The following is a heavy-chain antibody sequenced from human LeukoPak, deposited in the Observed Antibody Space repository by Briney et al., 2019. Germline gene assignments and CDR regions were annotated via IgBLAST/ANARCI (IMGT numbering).Heavy chain of an antibody. CDR2: IPSDGSDN. V-gene: IGHV3-30*02. D-gene: IGHD4-17*01. J-gene: IGHJ4*02. CDR1: VFTFGTYG. CDR3: AKGLGDYDDFRLGY. Sequence: GGSLRLPCAASVFTFGTYGFHWVRQAPGKGLEWVAFIPSDGSDNYYANSVKGRFTISRDNSKNTLYLQMNSLRSEDTAVYYCAKGLGDYDDFRLGYWGQGTLVTVSS.